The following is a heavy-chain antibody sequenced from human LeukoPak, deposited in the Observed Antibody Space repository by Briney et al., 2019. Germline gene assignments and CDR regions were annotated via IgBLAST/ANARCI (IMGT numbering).Heavy chain of an antibody. J-gene: IGHJ4*02. Sequence: ASVKVSCKASGYTFTSYDINWVRQAPGQGLEWMGWISAYNGNTNYAQKLQGRVTMTTDTSTSTAYMDLRSLRSDDTAVYYCAGHQYGSGSYYVYWGQGTLVTVSS. CDR1: GYTFTSYD. CDR3: AGHQYGSGSYYVY. V-gene: IGHV1-18*01. CDR2: ISAYNGNT. D-gene: IGHD3-10*01.